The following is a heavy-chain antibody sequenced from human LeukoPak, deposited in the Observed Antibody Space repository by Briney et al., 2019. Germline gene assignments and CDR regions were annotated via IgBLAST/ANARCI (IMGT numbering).Heavy chain of an antibody. D-gene: IGHD1-26*01. V-gene: IGHV3-23*01. CDR3: ARDWDI. J-gene: IGHJ4*02. CDR1: GFTFSSYA. Sequence: GSLRLSCAASGFTFSSYAMSWVRQAPRKGLEWVSAISGSGDTTYYADSVKGRFTISRDNAKNSLYLQMNSLRAEDTAVYYCARDWDIWGQGTLVTVSS. CDR2: ISGSGDTT.